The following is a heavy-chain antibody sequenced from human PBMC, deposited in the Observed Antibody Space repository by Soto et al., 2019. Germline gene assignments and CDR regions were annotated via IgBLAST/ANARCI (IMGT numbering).Heavy chain of an antibody. Sequence: QVQLVQSGAEVKKPGASVKVSCKASGYTCTSYGISWVRHAPGQGLEWMGWISAYNGNTYYAQKHQGRVTMTTDKSTSTASMELRSLRSDDTAVYYCARVPFVAVAGVGSNWFDTWGQGTLVTVSS. CDR1: GYTCTSYG. CDR2: ISAYNGNT. V-gene: IGHV1-18*04. D-gene: IGHD6-19*01. CDR3: ARVPFVAVAGVGSNWFDT. J-gene: IGHJ5*02.